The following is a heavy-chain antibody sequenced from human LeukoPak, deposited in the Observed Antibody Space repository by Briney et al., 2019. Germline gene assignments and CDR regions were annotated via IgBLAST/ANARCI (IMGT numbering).Heavy chain of an antibody. Sequence: GGSLRLSCVDSGFTFTNAWMSWVRQAPGKGLEWIGRIKSKTDGETTTYAEPVRGRFTISRDDSKSAVYLQMNSLKIEDTAVYYCTTDLGTYYHGSQRLIPIDYWGQGTLVTVSS. CDR2: IKSKTDGETT. CDR1: GFTFTNAW. J-gene: IGHJ4*02. V-gene: IGHV3-15*01. D-gene: IGHD3-10*01. CDR3: TTDLGTYYHGSQRLIPIDY.